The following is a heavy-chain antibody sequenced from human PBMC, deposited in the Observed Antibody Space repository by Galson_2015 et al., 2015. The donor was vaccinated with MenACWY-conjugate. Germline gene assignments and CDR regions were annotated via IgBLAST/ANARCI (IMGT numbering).Heavy chain of an antibody. CDR2: IYPGDSDT. V-gene: IGHV5-51*01. Sequence: QSGAEVKKPGESLTISCTGSGYSFTSYWLGWVRQMPGKGLEWMGIIYPGDSDTRYSPSFQGQVTISADKSISTAYLQWSSLKASDTAMYYCARGLGGGDYDAYYFDYWGQGTLVTVSS. CDR3: ARGLGGGDYDAYYFDY. D-gene: IGHD2-21*02. J-gene: IGHJ4*02. CDR1: GYSFTSYW.